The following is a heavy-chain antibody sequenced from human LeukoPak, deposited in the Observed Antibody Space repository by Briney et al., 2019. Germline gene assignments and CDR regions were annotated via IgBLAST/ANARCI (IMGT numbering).Heavy chain of an antibody. J-gene: IGHJ5*02. Sequence: GGSLRLSCAASGFTFSSYGMHWVRQAPGKGLEWVAVIWYDGSNKYYADSVKGRFTISRDNSKNTVYLQMNSLRAEDTAVYYCARDPSDYYGSGRRRTDNWFDPWGQGTLVTVSS. D-gene: IGHD3-10*01. V-gene: IGHV3-33*01. CDR3: ARDPSDYYGSGRRRTDNWFDP. CDR2: IWYDGSNK. CDR1: GFTFSSYG.